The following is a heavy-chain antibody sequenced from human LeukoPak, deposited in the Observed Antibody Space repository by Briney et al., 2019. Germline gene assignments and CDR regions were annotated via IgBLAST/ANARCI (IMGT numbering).Heavy chain of an antibody. V-gene: IGHV4-34*01. J-gene: IGHJ4*02. CDR3: ARSPAQDIVVVPAAIRAVAKTDY. CDR1: GGSFSGYY. CDR2: INHSGST. D-gene: IGHD2-2*02. Sequence: SETLSLTCAVYGGSFSGYYWSWIRQPPGKGLEWIGEINHSGSTNYNPSLKSRVTISVDTSKNQFSLKLSSVTAADTAVYYCARSPAQDIVVVPAAIRAVAKTDYWGQGILVTVSS.